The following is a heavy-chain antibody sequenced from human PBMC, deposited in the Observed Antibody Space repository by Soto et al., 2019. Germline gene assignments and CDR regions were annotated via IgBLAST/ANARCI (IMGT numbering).Heavy chain of an antibody. CDR1: GGSISTYF. CDR2: IYTTGST. CDR3: AREYMGYCSGGSCRYFDY. V-gene: IGHV4-4*07. D-gene: IGHD2-15*01. J-gene: IGHJ4*02. Sequence: SETLSLTCTVSGGSISTYFWSWIRQPAGGGLEWIGRIYTTGSTNYNPSLKSRVTMSLDTSRNQFSLKLNSVTAADTAVYYCAREYMGYCSGGSCRYFDYWGQGTLVTVSS.